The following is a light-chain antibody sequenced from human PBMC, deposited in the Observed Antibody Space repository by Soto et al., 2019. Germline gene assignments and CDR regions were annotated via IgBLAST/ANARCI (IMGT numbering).Light chain of an antibody. CDR2: GAS. J-gene: IGKJ4*01. Sequence: EIVLTQSPGTLSLSPGEKANLSCKASQRVSSSYLAWYQQKPGQAPRLLIYGASSRATGIPDRFSGSGSGTDFTLTISRLEPEDFAVYYCQQYGSSPLTFGGGTKVDIK. CDR3: QQYGSSPLT. CDR1: QRVSSSY. V-gene: IGKV3-20*01.